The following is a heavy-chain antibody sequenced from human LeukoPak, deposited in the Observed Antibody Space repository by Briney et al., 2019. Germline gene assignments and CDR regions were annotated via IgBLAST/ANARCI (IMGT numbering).Heavy chain of an antibody. CDR1: GGSFSGYY. CDR2: INHSGST. Sequence: SETLSLTCAVYGGSFSGYYWSWIRQPPGKGLEWIGEINHSGSTNYNPSLKSRVTISVDTSKYQFSLKLSSVTAADTAVYYCARGREWFGEFHFDYWGQGTLVTVSS. J-gene: IGHJ4*02. V-gene: IGHV4-34*01. CDR3: ARGREWFGEFHFDY. D-gene: IGHD3-10*01.